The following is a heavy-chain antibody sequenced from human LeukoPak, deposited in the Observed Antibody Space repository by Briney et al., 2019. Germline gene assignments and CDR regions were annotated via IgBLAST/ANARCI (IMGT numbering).Heavy chain of an antibody. J-gene: IGHJ5*02. V-gene: IGHV3-11*01. CDR1: GFTFNDYY. CDR2: INIGGTNT. CDR3: ATDGAGFDT. Sequence: PGGSLRLSCAASGFTFNDYYMSWIRQAPGKGLEWLSYINIGGTNTHYANSVKGRFTISRDNAKKSLYLEMNNLRAEDTAVYYCATDGAGFDTWGQGVLVTVSS.